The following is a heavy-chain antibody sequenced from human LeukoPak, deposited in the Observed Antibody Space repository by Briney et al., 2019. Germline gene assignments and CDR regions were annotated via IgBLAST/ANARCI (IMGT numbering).Heavy chain of an antibody. CDR2: IYSGGST. Sequence: GGSLRLSCAASGFTVSSNYMSWVRQAPGKGLEWVSVIYSGGSTYYADSVKGRFTISRDNSKNTLYLQMNSLRAEDTAVYYCARRGYCSSTSCYGKGAYYYGMDVWGQGTTVTVTS. V-gene: IGHV3-66*01. J-gene: IGHJ6*02. D-gene: IGHD2-2*01. CDR3: ARRGYCSSTSCYGKGAYYYGMDV. CDR1: GFTVSSNY.